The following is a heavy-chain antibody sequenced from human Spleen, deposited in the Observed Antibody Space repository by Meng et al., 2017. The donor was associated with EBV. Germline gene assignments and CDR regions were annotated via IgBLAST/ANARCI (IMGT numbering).Heavy chain of an antibody. J-gene: IGHJ4*02. CDR3: AAIIGSPQDDY. Sequence: QGELVESGGGVVQPGRSLSVSCAASGFTFSTYAMYWVRQAPGKGLEWVAIISYDGSDKYYADSVKGRFTISRDNSRSTMYLQMNSLRPEDTAVYFCAAIIGSPQDDYWGQGTLVTVSS. D-gene: IGHD1-26*01. CDR1: GFTFSTYA. CDR2: ISYDGSDK. V-gene: IGHV3-30*03.